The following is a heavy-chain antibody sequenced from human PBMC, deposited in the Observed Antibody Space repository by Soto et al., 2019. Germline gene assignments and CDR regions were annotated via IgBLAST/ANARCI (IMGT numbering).Heavy chain of an antibody. CDR2: IYPGDSDT. Sequence: GESLKISCKGSGYSFTNYWIAWVRQMPGKGLEWMGIIYPGDSDTRYSPSLQGQVTISADKSISTAYLQWSSLKASDTAMYYCAGGGVRGVITRTRDYYGMDVWGQGTTVTVSS. D-gene: IGHD3-10*01. J-gene: IGHJ6*02. V-gene: IGHV5-51*01. CDR1: GYSFTNYW. CDR3: AGGGVRGVITRTRDYYGMDV.